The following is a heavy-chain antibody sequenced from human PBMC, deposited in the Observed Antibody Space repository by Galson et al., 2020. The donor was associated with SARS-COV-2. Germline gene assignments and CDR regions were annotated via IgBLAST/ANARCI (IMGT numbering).Heavy chain of an antibody. CDR1: GFTFSSYT. Sequence: GASLKISCAASGFTFSSYTMNWVRQAPGKGLEWVSSISSSSSYIYYADSVKGRFTISRDNAKNSLYLQMNSLRAEDTAVYYCASDLPAQDGGQGTMVTVSS. CDR2: ISSSSSYI. V-gene: IGHV3-21*01. CDR3: ASDLPAQD. J-gene: IGHJ3*01. D-gene: IGHD2-2*01.